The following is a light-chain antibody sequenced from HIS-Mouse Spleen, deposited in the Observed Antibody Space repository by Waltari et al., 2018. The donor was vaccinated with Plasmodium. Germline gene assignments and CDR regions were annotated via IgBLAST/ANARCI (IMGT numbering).Light chain of an antibody. J-gene: IGLJ2*01. V-gene: IGLV2-18*01. Sequence: QSALTQPPSVSGSPGQSLTISSPGTSSAVGSYNTVSWYQHPPGTAPQLMIYEVSILPSGVPDRFSGSKSGNTASLTISGLQAEDEADYYCSLYTSSSSVVFGGGTKLTVL. CDR3: SLYTSSSSVV. CDR2: EVS. CDR1: SSAVGSYNT.